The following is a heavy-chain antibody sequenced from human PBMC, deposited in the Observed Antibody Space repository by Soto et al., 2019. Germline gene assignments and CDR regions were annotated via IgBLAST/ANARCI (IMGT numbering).Heavy chain of an antibody. CDR2: VSHDGGNK. Sequence: QVQLVESGGGVVQPGRSLRLSCAASGFTFSNYGIHWVRQAPGKGLEWVAVVSHDGGNKYYGDSVKGRFTISRDNSKNTLYLQMNSVRAEDTAVYYCAKDVSGYSTYFDYLGQGTLVTVSS. J-gene: IGHJ4*02. V-gene: IGHV3-30*18. CDR3: AKDVSGYSTYFDY. CDR1: GFTFSNYG. D-gene: IGHD3-22*01.